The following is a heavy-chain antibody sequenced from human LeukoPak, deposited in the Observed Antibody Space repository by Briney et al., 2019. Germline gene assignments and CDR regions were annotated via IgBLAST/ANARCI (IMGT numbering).Heavy chain of an antibody. J-gene: IGHJ5*02. D-gene: IGHD3-16*02. CDR3: ARVLYYDYVWGSYRSPRNWFDP. V-gene: IGHV4-34*01. Sequence: PSETLSLTCAVYGGSISGYYWSWIRQPPGKGLEWIGEINHSGSTNYNPSLKSRVTISVDTSKNQFSLKLSSVTAADTAVYYCARVLYYDYVWGSYRSPRNWFDPWGQGTLVTVSS. CDR1: GGSISGYY. CDR2: INHSGST.